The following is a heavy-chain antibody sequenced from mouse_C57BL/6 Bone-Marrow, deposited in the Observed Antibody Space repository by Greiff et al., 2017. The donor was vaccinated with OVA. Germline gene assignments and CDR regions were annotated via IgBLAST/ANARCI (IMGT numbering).Heavy chain of an antibody. J-gene: IGHJ4*01. V-gene: IGHV5-4*01. D-gene: IGHD1-1*01. CDR1: GFTFSSYA. Sequence: EVNLVESGGGLVKPGGSLKLSCAASGFTFSSYAMSWVRQTPEKRLEWVATISDGGSYTYYPDNVKGRFTISRDNAKNNLYLQMSHLKSEDTAMYYCARDRYYYGSSSYAMDYWGQGTSVTVSS. CDR3: ARDRYYYGSSSYAMDY. CDR2: ISDGGSYT.